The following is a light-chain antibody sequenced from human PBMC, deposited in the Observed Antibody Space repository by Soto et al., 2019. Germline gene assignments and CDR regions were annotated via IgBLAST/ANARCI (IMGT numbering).Light chain of an antibody. CDR1: QSVGSN. CDR3: QQYNDRLLT. J-gene: IGKJ4*01. Sequence: EIVMTQSPATLSVSPGERATLSCRASQSVGSNLAWYQQKPGQAPRLLIDGASTRATGIPARFSGSGSGTDFTLTISSLQSEDFAVYYCQQYNDRLLTFGGGTKVEIK. CDR2: GAS. V-gene: IGKV3-15*01.